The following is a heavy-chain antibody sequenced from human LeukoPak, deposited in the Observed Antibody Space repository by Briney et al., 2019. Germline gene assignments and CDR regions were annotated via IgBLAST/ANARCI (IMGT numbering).Heavy chain of an antibody. Sequence: SQTLSLTCTVSGGSISGGDYYLSWIRQPPGKGLAWAGYIYYSGSTYYNPSLKSRVTISVDTSKNQFSLKLSSVTAADTAVYYCARSVGDDILTGDYYYYYMDVWGKGTTVTVSS. J-gene: IGHJ6*03. CDR3: ARSVGDDILTGDYYYYYMDV. CDR1: GGSISGGDYY. D-gene: IGHD3-9*01. CDR2: IYYSGST. V-gene: IGHV4-30-4*08.